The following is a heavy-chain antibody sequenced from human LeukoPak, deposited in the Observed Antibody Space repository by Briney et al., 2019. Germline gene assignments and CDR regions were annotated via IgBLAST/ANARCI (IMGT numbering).Heavy chain of an antibody. Sequence: ASVKVSCKASGYTFTGYYVHWVRQAPGHGLEWMGRINPNSGGTNYAQKFQGRVTMTRDTSISTAYVELIILRSDDTAVYYCARGDYMGNWFDPWGQGTLVTVSS. J-gene: IGHJ5*02. CDR3: ARGDYMGNWFDP. CDR1: GYTFTGYY. CDR2: INPNSGGT. D-gene: IGHD4-11*01. V-gene: IGHV1-2*06.